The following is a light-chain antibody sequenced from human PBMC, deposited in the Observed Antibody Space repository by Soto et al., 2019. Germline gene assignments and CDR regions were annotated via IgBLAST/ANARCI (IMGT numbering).Light chain of an antibody. CDR2: GTS. J-gene: IGKJ1*01. Sequence: IVMTQTPTTLSLSPGERATLSCRASQSVNSNLAWYQQKAGQAPRLPIYGTSTRATGIPARFSGSGSGTDFTLTISSLQFEDFAVYYCQQYNNWPRTFGQGTKVDIK. CDR3: QQYNNWPRT. CDR1: QSVNSN. V-gene: IGKV3-15*01.